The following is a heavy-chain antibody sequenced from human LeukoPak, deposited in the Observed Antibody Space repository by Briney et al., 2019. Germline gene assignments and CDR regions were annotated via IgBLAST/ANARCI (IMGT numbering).Heavy chain of an antibody. Sequence: SETLSLXCAVYGGSFSGYYWSWIRQPAGKGLEWIGRIYTGGSTNYNPSLKSRVTISMDTSKNQFSLKLTSVTAADTAVYYCARTSTLTTAFGIWGQGTLVTVSS. CDR3: ARTSTLTTAFGI. J-gene: IGHJ4*02. CDR1: GGSFSGYY. CDR2: IYTGGST. D-gene: IGHD4-11*01. V-gene: IGHV4-59*10.